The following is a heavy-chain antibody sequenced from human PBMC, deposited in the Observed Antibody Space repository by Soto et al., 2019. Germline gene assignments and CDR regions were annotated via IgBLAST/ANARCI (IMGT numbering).Heavy chain of an antibody. CDR1: GFTFSSYG. D-gene: IGHD3-10*01. CDR3: AKALYGGFTY. V-gene: IGHV3-30*18. J-gene: IGHJ4*02. CDR2: LSYDGSSK. Sequence: SLRLSCAASGFTFSSYGMHWVRQAPGTGLEWVAILSYDGSSKYYADSVKGRFTISRDNSKNTLYLQTNSLRAEDTAIYYCAKALYGGFTYWGQGTLVTVSS.